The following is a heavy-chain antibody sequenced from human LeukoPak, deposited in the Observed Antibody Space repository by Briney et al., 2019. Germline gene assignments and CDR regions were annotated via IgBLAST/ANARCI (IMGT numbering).Heavy chain of an antibody. CDR2: VYHSGST. CDR3: ARHQWELGAFDI. D-gene: IGHD1-26*01. V-gene: IGHV4-38-2*01. CDR1: GYSISSGYY. J-gene: IGHJ3*02. Sequence: SETLSLTCAVPGYSISSGYYWGWIRQPPGKGLEWIGSVYHSGSTYYNPSLKGRVTMSVDTSKNQFSLKLSSVTAADTAVYYCARHQWELGAFDIWGQGTMVTVFS.